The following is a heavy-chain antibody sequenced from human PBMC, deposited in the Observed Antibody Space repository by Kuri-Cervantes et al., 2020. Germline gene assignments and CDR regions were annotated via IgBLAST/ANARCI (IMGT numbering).Heavy chain of an antibody. CDR2: ISSSGSTI. CDR1: GFTFSTYA. V-gene: IGHV3-48*04. J-gene: IGHJ4*02. CDR3: AKNYGSGSNIVDY. D-gene: IGHD3-10*01. Sequence: GESLKISCAVSGFTFSTYAMNWVRQAPGKGLEWVSYISSSGSTIYYADSVKGRFTISRDNAKNSLYLQMNSLRAEDTAVYYCAKNYGSGSNIVDYWGQGTLVTVSS.